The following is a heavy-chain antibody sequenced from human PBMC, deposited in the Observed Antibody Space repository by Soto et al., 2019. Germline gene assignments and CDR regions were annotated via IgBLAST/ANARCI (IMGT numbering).Heavy chain of an antibody. J-gene: IGHJ6*03. CDR2: INSDGSST. CDR3: ARGGVRRARCCVDYYYMDV. D-gene: IGHD3-10*01. Sequence: EVQLVESGGDLVQPGGSLRLSCAASGFTFSSYWMNWVRQAPGKGLVWVSRINSDGSSTSYADSVKGRFTISRDNAKNTLYLQMISLRAEDTAVYYCARGGVRRARCCVDYYYMDVWGKGTTVTVSS. CDR1: GFTFSSYW. V-gene: IGHV3-74*01.